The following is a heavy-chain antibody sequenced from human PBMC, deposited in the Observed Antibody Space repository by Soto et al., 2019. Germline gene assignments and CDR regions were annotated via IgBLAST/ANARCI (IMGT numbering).Heavy chain of an antibody. V-gene: IGHV1-8*01. J-gene: IGHJ6*02. CDR1: GYTFTSYD. D-gene: IGHD2-2*01. CDR2: MNPNSGNT. CDR3: ARAREYQLLSKGYYYGMDV. Sequence: ASVKVSCKASGYTFTSYDINWVRQATGQGLEWMGWMNPNSGNTGYAQKFQGRVTMTRNTSISTAYMELSSLRSEDTAVYYCARAREYQLLSKGYYYGMDVWGQGTTVTVSS.